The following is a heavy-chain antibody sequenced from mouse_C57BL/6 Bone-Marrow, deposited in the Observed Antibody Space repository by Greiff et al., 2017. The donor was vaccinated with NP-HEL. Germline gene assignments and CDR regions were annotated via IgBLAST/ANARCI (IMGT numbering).Heavy chain of an antibody. Sequence: VKLVESGPGILQSSQTLSLTCSFSGFSLSTSGMGVSWIRQPSGKGLEWLAHIYWDDDKRYNPSLKSRLTISKDTSRNQVFLKITSVDTADTATYYCARRRWLLFMDYWGQGTSVTVSS. V-gene: IGHV8-12*01. CDR3: ARRRWLLFMDY. J-gene: IGHJ4*01. CDR2: IYWDDDK. D-gene: IGHD2-3*01. CDR1: GFSLSTSGMG.